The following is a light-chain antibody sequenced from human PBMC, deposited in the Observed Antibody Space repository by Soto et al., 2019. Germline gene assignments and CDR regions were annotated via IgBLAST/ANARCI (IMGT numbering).Light chain of an antibody. Sequence: DIVMTQSPDSLAVSLGERATINCKSSQSVLYSPNNKNYLAWYQQKPGQPPKLLVYWASTRESGVPDRFSGRGSGTDSTLTISSLQAEDAADYYCHQSRSAPQTFGQGTKVEIK. CDR2: WAS. J-gene: IGKJ1*01. CDR1: QSVLYSPNNKNY. CDR3: HQSRSAPQT. V-gene: IGKV4-1*01.